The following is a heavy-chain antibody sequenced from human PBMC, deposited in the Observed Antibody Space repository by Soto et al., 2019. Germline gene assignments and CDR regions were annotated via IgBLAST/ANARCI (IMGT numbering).Heavy chain of an antibody. J-gene: IGHJ4*02. V-gene: IGHV1-58*01. CDR3: AAGVSDILTGDY. CDR2: ILVGSGNT. Sequence: GASVKVSCKASGFTFTSSAVQWVRQARGQRLEWIGWILVGSGNTNYAQKFQERVTITRDMSTSTAYMELSSLRSEDTAVYYCAAGVSDILTGDYWGQGTLVTVSS. CDR1: GFTFTSSA. D-gene: IGHD3-9*01.